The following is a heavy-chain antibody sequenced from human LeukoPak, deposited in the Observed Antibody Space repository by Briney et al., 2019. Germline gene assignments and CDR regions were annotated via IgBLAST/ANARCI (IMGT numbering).Heavy chain of an antibody. D-gene: IGHD5-18*01. Sequence: PSETLSLTCTVSVGSLSSYYWSWIRQPPGKGLEWIGYIYYSGSTNYNPSLKRRVTISVDTSKNQSSLKLSSVTAADTAVYYCARSRGYSYGNYYYYYYMDVWGKGTTVTVSS. CDR2: IYYSGST. CDR3: ARSRGYSYGNYYYYYYMDV. V-gene: IGHV4-59*01. J-gene: IGHJ6*03. CDR1: VGSLSSYY.